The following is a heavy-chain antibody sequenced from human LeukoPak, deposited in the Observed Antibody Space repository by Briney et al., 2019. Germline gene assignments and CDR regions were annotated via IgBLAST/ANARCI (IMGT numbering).Heavy chain of an antibody. CDR3: ARGATAGSSWYLNS. J-gene: IGHJ4*02. Sequence: ASVKVPCKASGYTFNDYAIHWVRQAPGQSLEWMGWVNTGYGHTKYSQKFQGRVTIIGDTSASTVYVELSSLRSEDTAVYYCARGATAGSSWYLNSWGQGTLVTVSS. CDR1: GYTFNDYA. CDR2: VNTGYGHT. D-gene: IGHD6-13*01. V-gene: IGHV1-3*04.